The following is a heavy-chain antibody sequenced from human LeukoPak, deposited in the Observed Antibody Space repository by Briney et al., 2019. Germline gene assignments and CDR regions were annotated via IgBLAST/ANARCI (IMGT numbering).Heavy chain of an antibody. V-gene: IGHV3-33*01. J-gene: IGHJ6*02. Sequence: GGSLRLSCAASGFTFSSYGMHWVRQAPGKGLEWVAVIWYDGSNKYYADSVKGRLTISRDNSKNTLYLQMNSLRAEDTAVYYCARGGDSEQLVYYYYYGMDVWGQGTTVTVSS. CDR1: GFTFSSYG. D-gene: IGHD6-6*01. CDR3: ARGGDSEQLVYYYYYGMDV. CDR2: IWYDGSNK.